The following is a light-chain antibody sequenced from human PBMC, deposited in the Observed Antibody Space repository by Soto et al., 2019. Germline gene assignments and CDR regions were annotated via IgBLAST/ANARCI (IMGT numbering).Light chain of an antibody. V-gene: IGKV1-39*01. Sequence: EIQMTQSPPSLSASVGDRVTITCRASQSISSYLNWYQQKPGKAPKLLIYAASSLRSGVTSRFSGSGSGTDFTLTISSLQREDFATYVCQQSYSSPWTFGQGTKV. J-gene: IGKJ1*01. CDR3: QQSYSSPWT. CDR2: AAS. CDR1: QSISSY.